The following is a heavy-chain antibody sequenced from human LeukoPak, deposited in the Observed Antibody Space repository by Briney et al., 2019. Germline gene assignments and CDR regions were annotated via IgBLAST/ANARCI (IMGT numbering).Heavy chain of an antibody. D-gene: IGHD3-10*01. CDR2: INSDGSST. J-gene: IGHJ4*02. V-gene: IGHV3-74*01. CDR1: GFTFSSYW. Sequence: GGSLRLSCAASGFTFSSYWMHWVRQAPGKGLVWVSRINSDGSSTSYADSVKGRFTISRDNSENTLYLQMNSLRAEDTALYYCAKGYYHRSGKFDYWGQGTLVTVSS. CDR3: AKGYYHRSGKFDY.